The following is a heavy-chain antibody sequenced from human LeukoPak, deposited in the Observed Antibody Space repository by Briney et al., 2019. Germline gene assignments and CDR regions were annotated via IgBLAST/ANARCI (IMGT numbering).Heavy chain of an antibody. J-gene: IGHJ3*02. V-gene: IGHV3-30*02. CDR1: GFTFSSYG. CDR3: AKDFLNPRLDAFDI. CDR2: IRYDGSNK. Sequence: GGSPRLSCAASGFTFSSYGMHWVRQAPGKGLEWVAFIRYDGSNKYYADSVKGRFTISRDNSKNTLYLQMNSLRAEDTAVYYCAKDFLNPRLDAFDIWGQGTMVTVSS. D-gene: IGHD1-14*01.